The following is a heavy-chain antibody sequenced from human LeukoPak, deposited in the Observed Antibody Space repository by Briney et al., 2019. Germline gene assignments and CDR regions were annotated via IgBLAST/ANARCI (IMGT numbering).Heavy chain of an antibody. CDR2: ISYDGSNK. D-gene: IGHD6-19*01. Sequence: PGRSLRLSCAASGFTFSSYAMHWVRQAPGKGLEWVAVISYDGSNKYYADSVKGRFTISRDNSKNTLYLQMNSLRAEDTAVYYCARWRYSSGLLGEYWGQGTLVTVSS. CDR1: GFTFSSYA. CDR3: ARWRYSSGLLGEY. V-gene: IGHV3-30-3*01. J-gene: IGHJ4*02.